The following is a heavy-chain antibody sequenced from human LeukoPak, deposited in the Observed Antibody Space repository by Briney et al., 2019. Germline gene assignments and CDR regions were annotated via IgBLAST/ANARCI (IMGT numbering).Heavy chain of an antibody. CDR3: AKGYYDYVWGSYYFDY. CDR2: ISGSGGCT. Sequence: TGGSLRLSCAASGFTFSSYAMSWVRQAPGEGLEWVSAISGSGGCTYYADSVKGRFTISRDNSRDTLYLQMNSLRAEDTAVYYCAKGYYDYVWGSYYFDYWGQGTLVTVSS. J-gene: IGHJ4*02. V-gene: IGHV3-23*01. CDR1: GFTFSSYA. D-gene: IGHD3-16*01.